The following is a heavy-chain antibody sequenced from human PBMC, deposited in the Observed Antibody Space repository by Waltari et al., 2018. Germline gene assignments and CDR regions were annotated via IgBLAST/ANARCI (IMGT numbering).Heavy chain of an antibody. CDR2: IYTSGST. V-gene: IGHV4-4*07. CDR3: ARDLTAARPGWFDP. J-gene: IGHJ5*02. Sequence: QVQLQESGPGLVKPSETLSLTCTVSGGSISSYYWSWIRQPAGKGLEWIGRIYTSGSTNYNPSLKSRVTMSVDTSKNQFSLKLSSVTAADTAVYYCARDLTAARPGWFDPWGQGTLVTVSS. CDR1: GGSISSYY. D-gene: IGHD6-6*01.